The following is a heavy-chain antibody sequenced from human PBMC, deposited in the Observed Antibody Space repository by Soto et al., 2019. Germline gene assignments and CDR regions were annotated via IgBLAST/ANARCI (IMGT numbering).Heavy chain of an antibody. J-gene: IGHJ4*02. CDR2: INPNSGGT. D-gene: IGHD3-22*01. CDR1: GYTFTGYY. CDR3: ARDLYYYDSSGYWADY. Sequence: ASVKVSCKASGYTFTGYYMHWVRQAPGQGLEWMGWINPNSGGTNYAQKFQGWVTMTRDTSISTAYMELSRLRSDDTAVYYCARDLYYYDSSGYWADYWGQGTLVTVSS. V-gene: IGHV1-2*04.